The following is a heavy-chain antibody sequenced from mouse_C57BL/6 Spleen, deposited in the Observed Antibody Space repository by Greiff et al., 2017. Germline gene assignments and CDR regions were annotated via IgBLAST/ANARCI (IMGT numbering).Heavy chain of an antibody. Sequence: EVQLQQSGPGLVKPSQSLSLTCSVTGYSITSGYYWNWIRQFPGNKLEWMGYISYDGSNYYNPSLKNRISITRDTSKNQIFVKLHSMTTEDTATYYCARDYDYDIGFAYWGSGTRVTVS. CDR3: ARDYDYDIGFAY. D-gene: IGHD2-4*01. CDR1: GYSITSGYY. J-gene: IGHJ3*01. CDR2: ISYDGSN. V-gene: IGHV3-6*01.